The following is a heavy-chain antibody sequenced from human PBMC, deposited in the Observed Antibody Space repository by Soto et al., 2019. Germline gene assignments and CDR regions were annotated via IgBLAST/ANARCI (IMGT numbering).Heavy chain of an antibody. J-gene: IGHJ5*01. Sequence: EVQLVESGGGLVKPGGSLRLSCEGSGFTFNPYNMNWVRQAPGKGLEWVASISTSSSYIYYAASVEGRFTVSRDNAKNSLYVPMSDLRDEDTAVYYWARGLERATSKNWFDSWGQGTQVTVSS. CDR2: ISTSSSYI. D-gene: IGHD1-1*01. CDR1: GFTFNPYN. V-gene: IGHV3-21*01. CDR3: ARGLERATSKNWFDS.